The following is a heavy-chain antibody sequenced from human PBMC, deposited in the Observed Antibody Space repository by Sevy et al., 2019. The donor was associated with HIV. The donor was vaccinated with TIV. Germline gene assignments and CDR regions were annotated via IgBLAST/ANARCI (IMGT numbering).Heavy chain of an antibody. CDR1: GVSISGGAYY. CDR2: ISYTGST. V-gene: IGHV4-39*01. D-gene: IGHD2-15*01. Sequence: SETLSLTCTVSGVSISGGAYYWGWIRQPPGKGLEWIGSISYTGSTYYNPSLKSRVTISVDTSKTQFSLKLTSVTAADTAVYYCARRGDNNWFDPWGQVTLVTVSS. J-gene: IGHJ5*02. CDR3: ARRGDNNWFDP.